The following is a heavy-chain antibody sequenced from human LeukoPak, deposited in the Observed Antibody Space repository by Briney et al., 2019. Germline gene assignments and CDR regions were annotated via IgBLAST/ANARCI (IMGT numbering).Heavy chain of an antibody. Sequence: ASVKVSCKASGYTFTNYYMHWVRQAPGQGLEWMGIINPSGGSTSYAQNFQGRVTMTRDTSTSTVYMELNSLRSEDTAVCYCARDGYNYGDDAFDIWGQGTMVTVSS. CDR3: ARDGYNYGDDAFDI. CDR2: INPSGGST. D-gene: IGHD5-24*01. V-gene: IGHV1-46*01. J-gene: IGHJ3*02. CDR1: GYTFTNYY.